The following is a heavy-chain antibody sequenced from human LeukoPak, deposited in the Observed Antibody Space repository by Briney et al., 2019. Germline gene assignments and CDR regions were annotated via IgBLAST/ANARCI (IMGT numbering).Heavy chain of an antibody. CDR3: ARATVVTPRFDY. J-gene: IGHJ4*02. D-gene: IGHD4-23*01. CDR2: IYYSGST. Sequence: SETLSLTCTVSGGSISSSSYYWGWIRQPPGKGLEWIGSIYYSGSTYYNPSLKSQVTISVDTSKNQFSLKLSSVTAADTAVYYCARATVVTPRFDYWGQGTLVTVSS. CDR1: GGSISSSSYY. V-gene: IGHV4-39*07.